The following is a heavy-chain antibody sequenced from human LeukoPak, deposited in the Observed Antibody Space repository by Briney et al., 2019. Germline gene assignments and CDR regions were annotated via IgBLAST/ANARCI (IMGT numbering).Heavy chain of an antibody. J-gene: IGHJ4*02. CDR1: GYTFTSYA. Sequence: SVKVSCKASGYTFTSYAISWVRQAPGQGLEWMGRIIPILGIANYAQKFQGRVTITADKSTSTAYMELSSLRSEDTAVYYCARDIRRYYYGSGSYYSYFDYWGQGTLVTVSS. CDR3: ARDIRRYYYGSGSYYSYFDY. D-gene: IGHD3-10*01. V-gene: IGHV1-69*04. CDR2: IIPILGIA.